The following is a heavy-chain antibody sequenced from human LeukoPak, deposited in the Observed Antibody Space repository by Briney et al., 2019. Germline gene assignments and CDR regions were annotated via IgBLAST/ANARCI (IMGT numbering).Heavy chain of an antibody. D-gene: IGHD2-15*01. J-gene: IGHJ6*02. Sequence: PSETLSLTCTVSGGSISIHYWSWLRHPPGKGLEWIGYIYYSGSTNYNPSLKSRVTISVDPSKSQFSLKLSSVTAADTAVYYCARDQKGGSTFYYYYGMDVWGQGTTVTVPS. CDR3: ARDQKGGSTFYYYYGMDV. CDR1: GGSISIHY. V-gene: IGHV4-59*11. CDR2: IYYSGST.